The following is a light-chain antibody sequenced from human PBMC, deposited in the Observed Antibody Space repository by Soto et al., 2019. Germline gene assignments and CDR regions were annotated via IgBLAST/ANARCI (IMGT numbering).Light chain of an antibody. Sequence: EIVLTQSPGTLSLSPGQRATLSCRASQSISSGYLAWYQQKPGQAPRLLVFGASSRAAGVPDRFSGSGSGTDFPLTISRLEPEDFAVYYCQEYDDTPPWTFGQGTKVEIK. CDR3: QEYDDTPPWT. CDR2: GAS. J-gene: IGKJ1*01. V-gene: IGKV3-20*01. CDR1: QSISSGY.